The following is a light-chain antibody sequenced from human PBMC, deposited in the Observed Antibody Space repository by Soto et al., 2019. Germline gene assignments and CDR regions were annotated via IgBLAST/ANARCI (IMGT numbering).Light chain of an antibody. J-gene: IGLJ3*02. CDR1: RSDVGGYNY. Sequence: QSALSQPASVAGSPGQSITISCTGTRSDVGGYNYVSWYQQHPGKAPKLMIYEVSNRPSGVSNRFSGSKSGNTASLTISGLQAEDEADYYCNSYTSTSPWVFGGGTKLTVL. V-gene: IGLV2-14*01. CDR3: NSYTSTSPWV. CDR2: EVS.